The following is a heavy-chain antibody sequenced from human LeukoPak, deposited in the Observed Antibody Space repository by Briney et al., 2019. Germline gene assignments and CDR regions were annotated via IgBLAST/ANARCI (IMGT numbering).Heavy chain of an antibody. CDR2: ISSRSATI. V-gene: IGHV3-48*01. CDR1: GFTFSSYS. Sequence: PWGSLRLSCAASGFTFSSYSMNWVSQAPGKGLEWVSYISSRSATIYYADSVKGRFTISRDNAKNSLYLQMNSLRAEDTAVYYCARDPLSRSSFDLWGQGTLVTVSS. CDR3: ARDPLSRSSFDL. J-gene: IGHJ4*02. D-gene: IGHD6-13*01.